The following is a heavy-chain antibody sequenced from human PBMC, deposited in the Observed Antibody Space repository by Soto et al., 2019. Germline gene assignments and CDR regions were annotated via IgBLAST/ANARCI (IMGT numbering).Heavy chain of an antibody. CDR2: IYYSGST. CDR3: ARVYYDFWSGYYYLDY. CDR1: GGSISSYY. V-gene: IGHV4-59*01. J-gene: IGHJ4*02. D-gene: IGHD3-3*01. Sequence: NPSETLSLTCTVSGGSISSYYWSWIRQPPGKGLEWIGYIYYSGSTNYNPSLKSRVTISVDTSKNQFSLKLSSVTAADTAVYYCARVYYDFWSGYYYLDYWGQGTLVTVSS.